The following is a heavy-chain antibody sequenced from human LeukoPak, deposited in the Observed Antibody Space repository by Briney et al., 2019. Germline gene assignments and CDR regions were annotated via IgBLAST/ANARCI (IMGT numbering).Heavy chain of an antibody. CDR2: ISSSSSYI. CDR1: GFTFSSYS. CDR3: ARAPASRVFGVVLIDY. Sequence: GGSLRLSCAASGFTFSSYSMNWVRQAPGKGLEWVSSISSSSSYIYYADSVKGRFTISRDNAKNSLYLQMNSLRAEDTAVYYCARAPASRVFGVVLIDYWGQGTLATVSS. J-gene: IGHJ4*02. V-gene: IGHV3-21*01. D-gene: IGHD3-3*01.